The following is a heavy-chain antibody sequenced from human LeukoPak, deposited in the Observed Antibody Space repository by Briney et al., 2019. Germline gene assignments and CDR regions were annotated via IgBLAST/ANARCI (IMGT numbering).Heavy chain of an antibody. Sequence: EGSLRLSCAASGFTFSSYGMHWVRQAPGKGLEWVAVISYDGSNKYYADSVKGRFTISRDNSKNTLYLQMNSLRAEDTAVYYCAKDPDIVATMDASGGDYADYWGQGTLVTVSS. V-gene: IGHV3-30*18. CDR2: ISYDGSNK. CDR1: GFTFSSYG. CDR3: AKDPDIVATMDASGGDYADY. D-gene: IGHD5-12*01. J-gene: IGHJ4*02.